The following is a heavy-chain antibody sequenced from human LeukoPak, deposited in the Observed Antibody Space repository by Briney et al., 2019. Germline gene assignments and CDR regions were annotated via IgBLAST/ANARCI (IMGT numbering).Heavy chain of an antibody. V-gene: IGHV3-23*01. CDR2: ISGSGGST. CDR3: AKVPYNMVTDYYYYMDV. Sequence: PGGSLRLSCAASGFTFSSYAMSWVRQAPGKGLEWVSAISGSGGSTYYADSVKGRFTISRDSSKNTLYLQMNSLRAEDTAVYYCAKVPYNMVTDYYYYMDVWGKGTTVTVSS. D-gene: IGHD5-18*01. J-gene: IGHJ6*03. CDR1: GFTFSSYA.